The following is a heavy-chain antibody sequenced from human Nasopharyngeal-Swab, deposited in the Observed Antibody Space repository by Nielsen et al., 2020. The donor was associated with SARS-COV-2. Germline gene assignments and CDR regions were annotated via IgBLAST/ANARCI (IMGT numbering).Heavy chain of an antibody. CDR3: ARGAWELLNYYYYGMDV. D-gene: IGHD1-26*01. CDR2: INHSGST. CDR1: GGSFSGYY. Sequence: SETLSLTCAVYGGSFSGYYWIWIRQPPGKGLEWIGEINHSGSTNYNPSLKSRVTISVDTSKNQFSLKLSSVTAADTAVYYCARGAWELLNYYYYGMDVWGQGTTVTVSS. J-gene: IGHJ6*02. V-gene: IGHV4-34*01.